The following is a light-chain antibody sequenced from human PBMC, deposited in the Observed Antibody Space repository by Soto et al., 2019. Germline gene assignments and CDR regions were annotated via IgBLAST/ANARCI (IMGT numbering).Light chain of an antibody. J-gene: IGLJ1*01. CDR2: DGS. Sequence: QSALTQPASVSGSPGQSITISCSGPTSDVGSYYLVSWYQQHPGKAPKLIIYDGSKRPSGVSNRFSGSKSGNPASLTISGLQAEDEADYYCCSYAGRTTPYVFGTGTRSPS. CDR1: TSDVGSYYL. V-gene: IGLV2-23*01. CDR3: CSYAGRTTPYV.